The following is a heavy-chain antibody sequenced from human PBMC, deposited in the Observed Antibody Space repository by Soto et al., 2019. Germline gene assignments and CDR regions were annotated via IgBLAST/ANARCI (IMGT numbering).Heavy chain of an antibody. CDR2: MNPNSGNT. CDR3: AREKSGYYDY. Sequence: ASVKVSCKASGYSFSFYDINWVRQATGQGLEWMGWMNPNSGNTGYAQKFQGRVTMTRNTSISTAYMELSSLRSEDTAVYYCAREKSGYYDYWGQGTLVTVSS. J-gene: IGHJ4*02. V-gene: IGHV1-8*01. CDR1: GYSFSFYD. D-gene: IGHD3-3*01.